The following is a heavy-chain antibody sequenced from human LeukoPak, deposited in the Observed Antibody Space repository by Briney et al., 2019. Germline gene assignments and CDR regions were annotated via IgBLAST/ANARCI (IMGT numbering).Heavy chain of an antibody. CDR2: IEPAGSAT. Sequence: GGSLRLSCTASGFTFSSYWMTWVRQAPGKGLEGVANIEPAGSATYYVYSVKGRFTISRDNAKTLLYLQMNSLRAEDSAVYHCGRFGYVAAVDSWGQGALVTVSS. CDR3: GRFGYVAAVDS. CDR1: GFTFSSYW. D-gene: IGHD2-15*01. V-gene: IGHV3-7*01. J-gene: IGHJ4*02.